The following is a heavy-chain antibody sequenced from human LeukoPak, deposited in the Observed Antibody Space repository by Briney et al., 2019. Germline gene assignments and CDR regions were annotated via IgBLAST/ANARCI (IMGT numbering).Heavy chain of an antibody. J-gene: IGHJ4*02. CDR2: IYYSGST. CDR1: GGSISSGDYY. CDR3: ASSLGQQLPPLH. V-gene: IGHV4-61*08. D-gene: IGHD6-13*01. Sequence: PSQTLSLTCTVSGGSISSGDYYWSWIRQPPGKGLEWIGYIYYSGSTNYNPSLKSRVTISEDTSNNQFSLKLTSMTAADTAVYYCASSLGQQLPPLHWGQGTLVTVSS.